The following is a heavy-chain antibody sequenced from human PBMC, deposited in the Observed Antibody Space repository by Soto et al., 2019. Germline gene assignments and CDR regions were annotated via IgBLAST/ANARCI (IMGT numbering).Heavy chain of an antibody. D-gene: IGHD6-6*01. V-gene: IGHV3-30*03. CDR2: ISYDGSNK. Sequence: GRSKRHCNAASEVNISSYVVHLIRQKQGKGLEWVAVISYDGSNKYYGDSVKGRFTISRDNSKNTLYLQMNSLRLEDTAIYYCARDYSRSSGPIVDYWVKGTLVTVSS. CDR1: EVNISSYV. CDR3: ARDYSRSSGPIVDY. J-gene: IGHJ4*02.